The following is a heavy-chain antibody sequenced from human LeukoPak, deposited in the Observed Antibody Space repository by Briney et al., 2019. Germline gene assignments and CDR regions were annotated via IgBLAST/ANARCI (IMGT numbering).Heavy chain of an antibody. CDR3: ARDRGAVAGTGPYYYYGMDV. D-gene: IGHD6-19*01. CDR2: ISYDGSNK. J-gene: IGHJ6*04. V-gene: IGHV3-30*04. Sequence: GGSLRLSCAASGFTFSSYAMHWVRQAPGKGLEWVAVISYDGSNKYYADSVKGRFTISRDNSMNTLYLQMSSLRAEDTAVYYCARDRGAVAGTGPYYYYGMDVWGKGTTVTVSS. CDR1: GFTFSSYA.